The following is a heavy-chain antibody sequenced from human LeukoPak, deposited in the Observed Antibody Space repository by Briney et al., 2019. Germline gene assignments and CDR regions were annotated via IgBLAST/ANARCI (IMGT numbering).Heavy chain of an antibody. J-gene: IGHJ4*02. CDR3: ARDPASDFASGYKSR. D-gene: IGHD3-3*01. V-gene: IGHV3-21*01. CDR2: ISDRNTYI. CDR1: GFTFSSYN. Sequence: GGSLRLSCSASGFTFSSYNMIWLRQAPGKELEWVSSISDRNTYIYYADSVRVRFTVSRDNAENSLYLQMNNLRAEDTAVYFCARDPASDFASGYKSRWGQGTLVTVSS.